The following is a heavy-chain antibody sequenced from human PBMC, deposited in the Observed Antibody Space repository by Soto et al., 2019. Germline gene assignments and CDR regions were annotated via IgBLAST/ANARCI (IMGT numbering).Heavy chain of an antibody. V-gene: IGHV3-74*01. CDR2: IYFDGITT. Sequence: GGSLRLSCTASGFTFNTHWVHWVRQAPGKGLVWVSRIYFDGITTNYADSVKGRLTVSRDNAKNTVYLHVNTLRDEDTAVYYCARGGAMGVDYWGQGTLVTVSS. CDR3: ARGGAMGVDY. D-gene: IGHD1-26*01. J-gene: IGHJ4*02. CDR1: GFTFNTHW.